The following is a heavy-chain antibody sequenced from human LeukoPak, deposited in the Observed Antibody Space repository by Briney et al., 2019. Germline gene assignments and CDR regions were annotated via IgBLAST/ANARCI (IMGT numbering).Heavy chain of an antibody. CDR2: ISYDGSNK. CDR3: ARSNLGQLDY. J-gene: IGHJ4*02. Sequence: GRSLRLSCAASGFTFSSYAMHWVRQAPGTGLEWVAVISYDGSNKYYADSVKGRFTISRDNSKNTLYRQMNSLRAEDTAVYYCARSNLGQLDYWGQGTLVTVSS. D-gene: IGHD1-14*01. V-gene: IGHV3-30*04. CDR1: GFTFSSYA.